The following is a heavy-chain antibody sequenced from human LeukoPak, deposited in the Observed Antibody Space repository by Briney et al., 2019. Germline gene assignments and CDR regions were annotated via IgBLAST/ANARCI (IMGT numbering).Heavy chain of an antibody. CDR2: IYYSGST. Sequence: SETLSLTCTVSGGSISSYYWSWIRQPPGKGLEWIGYIYYSGSTNYNPSLKSRVTISVDTFKNQFSLKLSSVTAADTAVYYCAREGSSSQLDYWGQGTLVTVSS. D-gene: IGHD6-13*01. J-gene: IGHJ4*02. V-gene: IGHV4-59*01. CDR1: GGSISSYY. CDR3: AREGSSSQLDY.